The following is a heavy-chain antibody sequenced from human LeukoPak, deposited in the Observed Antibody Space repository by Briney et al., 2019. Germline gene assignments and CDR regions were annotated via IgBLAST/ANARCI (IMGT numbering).Heavy chain of an antibody. J-gene: IGHJ4*02. Sequence: PSETLSLTCTVSGGSISSSSYYWRWIRQPPGKGLEWIASIYYSGSTYYNPSLKTRVTISVDTSKNQFSLKLSSVTAADTAVYYCASQALYYYDSSGYYRAYSTDYWGQGTLVTVSS. V-gene: IGHV4-39*07. CDR1: GGSISSSSYY. D-gene: IGHD3-22*01. CDR2: IYYSGST. CDR3: ASQALYYYDSSGYYRAYSTDY.